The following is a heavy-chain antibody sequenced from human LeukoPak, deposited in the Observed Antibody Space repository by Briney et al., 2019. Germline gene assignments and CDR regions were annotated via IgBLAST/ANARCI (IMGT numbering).Heavy chain of an antibody. Sequence: GSSVKVSFKASGGTFSSYAISWVRQAPGQGLEWMGGIIPIFGTANYAQKFQGRVTITADESTSTAYMELGSLRSEDTAVYYCAREAGDFWSGYPMIEGPYYFDYWGQGTLVTVSS. D-gene: IGHD3-3*01. V-gene: IGHV1-69*01. CDR2: IIPIFGTA. CDR3: AREAGDFWSGYPMIEGPYYFDY. J-gene: IGHJ4*02. CDR1: GGTFSSYA.